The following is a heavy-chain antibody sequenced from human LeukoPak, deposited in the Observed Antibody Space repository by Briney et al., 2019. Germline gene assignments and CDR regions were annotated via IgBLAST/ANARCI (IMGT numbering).Heavy chain of an antibody. CDR3: ARAGGIMTTVTTEGNFNWFDP. Sequence: ASVKISCKASGYTFTSYGISWVRQAPGQGLEWMGGIIPIFGTANYAQKFQGRVTITADESTSTAYMELSSLRSEDTAVYYCARAGGIMTTVTTEGNFNWFDPWGQGTLVTVSS. J-gene: IGHJ5*02. D-gene: IGHD4-17*01. CDR2: IIPIFGTA. V-gene: IGHV1-69*01. CDR1: GYTFTSYG.